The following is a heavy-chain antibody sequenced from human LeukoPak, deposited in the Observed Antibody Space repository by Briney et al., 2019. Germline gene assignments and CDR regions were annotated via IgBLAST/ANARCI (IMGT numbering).Heavy chain of an antibody. D-gene: IGHD6-6*01. CDR1: GGSISSYY. CDR2: IYYSGST. V-gene: IGHV4-59*01. CDR3: ARGSLVFAFDI. J-gene: IGHJ3*02. Sequence: SETLSLTCTVSGGSISSYYWSWIRQPPGKGLEWIGYIYYSGSTNYNPSLKSRATISVDTSKNQFSLKLSSVTAADTAAYYCARGSLVFAFDIWGQGTMVTVSS.